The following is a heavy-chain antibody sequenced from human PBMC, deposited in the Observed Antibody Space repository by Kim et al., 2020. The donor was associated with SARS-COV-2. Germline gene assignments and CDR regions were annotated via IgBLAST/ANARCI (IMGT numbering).Heavy chain of an antibody. Sequence: GGSLRLSCAASGLTFSNAWMSWVRQAPGKGLEWVGRIKSKTDGGTTDYAAPVKGRFTISRDDSKNTLYLQMNSLKTEDTAVYYCTTMFLLWFRELAYDYWGQGTLVTVSS. J-gene: IGHJ4*02. CDR3: TTMFLLWFRELAYDY. CDR1: GLTFSNAW. CDR2: IKSKTDGGTT. D-gene: IGHD3-10*01. V-gene: IGHV3-15*01.